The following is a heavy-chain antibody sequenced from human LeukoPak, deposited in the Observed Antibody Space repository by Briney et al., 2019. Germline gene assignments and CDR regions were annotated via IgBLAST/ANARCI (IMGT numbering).Heavy chain of an antibody. CDR3: ARAPMTNYYDSPDPPGADLDV. CDR2: MNPNSGNT. CDR1: GYTFTSYD. D-gene: IGHD3-22*01. V-gene: IGHV1-8*01. J-gene: IGHJ6*04. Sequence: ASVKVSCKASGYTFTSYDINWVRQATGQGLEWMGWMNPNSGNTGYAQKFQGRVTMTRNTSISPACMELSSLRSEDTAVYYCARAPMTNYYDSPDPPGADLDVWGKGTTVTVSS.